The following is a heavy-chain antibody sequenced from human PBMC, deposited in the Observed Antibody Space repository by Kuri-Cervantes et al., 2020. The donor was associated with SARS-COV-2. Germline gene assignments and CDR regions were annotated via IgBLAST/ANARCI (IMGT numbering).Heavy chain of an antibody. CDR3: ARDGDC. Sequence: GESLKISCAASGFTFSSYEMNWVRQAPGKGLEWVSYISSSGSTIYYADSVKGRFTISRDDSKNTLYLQMDSLRDDDTAVYYCARDGDCWGQGTLVTVSS. CDR2: ISSSGSTI. J-gene: IGHJ4*02. V-gene: IGHV3-48*03. CDR1: GFTFSSYE.